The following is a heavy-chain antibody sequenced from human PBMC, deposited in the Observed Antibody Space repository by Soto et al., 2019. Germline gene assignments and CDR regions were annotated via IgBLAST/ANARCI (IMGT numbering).Heavy chain of an antibody. CDR1: GGSIISYY. D-gene: IGHD5-18*01. Sequence: SETLSLTCTVSGGSIISYYWSWIRQPPGEGLEWIGYIYNSGNTNYNPSLKSRVTIPVDTSKNQFPLKLTSVTAADTAMYYCAKKKGYTFFAYWGQGPLVPVSP. J-gene: IGHJ4*02. V-gene: IGHV4-59*01. CDR3: AKKKGYTFFAY. CDR2: IYNSGNT.